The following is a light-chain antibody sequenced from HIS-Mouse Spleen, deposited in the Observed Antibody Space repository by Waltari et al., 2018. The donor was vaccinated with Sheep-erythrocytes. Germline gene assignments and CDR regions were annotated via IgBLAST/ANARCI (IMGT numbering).Light chain of an antibody. CDR2: DVS. CDR1: SSDVLGYNY. Sequence: QSALTQPRSVSGSPGQSVTISSPGTSSDVLGYNYVSWYQQHPGKAPKLMIYDVSKRPSGVPDRFSGSKSGNTASLTISGLQAEDEADYYCCSYAGSYNHVFATGTKVTVL. V-gene: IGLV2-11*01. J-gene: IGLJ1*01. CDR3: CSYAGSYNHV.